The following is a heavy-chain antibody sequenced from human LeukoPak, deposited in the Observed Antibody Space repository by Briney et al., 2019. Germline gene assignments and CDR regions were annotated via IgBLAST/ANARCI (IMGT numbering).Heavy chain of an antibody. CDR1: AGSITSSSYY. D-gene: IGHD5-12*01. CDR2: IYYSGST. Sequence: SETLSLTCTVSAGSITSSSYYWGWIRQPPGKGLERIGSIYYSGSTYYNPSLKSRLTISVDTSKNQFSLRLGSVTAADTAVYYRAGNSGYDFYRFDYWGQGTLVTVSS. V-gene: IGHV4-39*01. CDR3: AGNSGYDFYRFDY. J-gene: IGHJ4*02.